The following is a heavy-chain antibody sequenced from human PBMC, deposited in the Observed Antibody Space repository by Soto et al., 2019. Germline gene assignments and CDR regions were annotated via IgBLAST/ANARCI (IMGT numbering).Heavy chain of an antibody. CDR3: ARVSPGFLFDY. Sequence: QVQLVESGGGVVQPGRSLRLSCAASGFTFSSYAMHWVRQAPGKGLEWVAVISYDGSNKYYADSVKGRFTISRDNSKNTLYLQRNSLRAEDTAVDYCARVSPGFLFDYWGQGTLVTVSS. CDR1: GFTFSSYA. V-gene: IGHV3-30-3*01. CDR2: ISYDGSNK. J-gene: IGHJ4*02. D-gene: IGHD3-10*01.